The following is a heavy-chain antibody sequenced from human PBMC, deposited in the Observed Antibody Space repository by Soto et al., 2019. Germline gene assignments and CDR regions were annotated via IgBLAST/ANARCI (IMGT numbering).Heavy chain of an antibody. J-gene: IGHJ4*02. V-gene: IGHV5-51*01. CDR3: ARHGGGFDY. D-gene: IGHD2-15*01. CDR1: VNIFGNSW. Sequence: PGESLKISCKGSVNIFGNSWIAWVRQMPGKGLEWMGIIYPVDSETRYSPSFQGQVTFSADKSINTAYLEWNSLKASDTAIYYCARHGGGFDYWGQGTLVTVSS. CDR2: IYPVDSET.